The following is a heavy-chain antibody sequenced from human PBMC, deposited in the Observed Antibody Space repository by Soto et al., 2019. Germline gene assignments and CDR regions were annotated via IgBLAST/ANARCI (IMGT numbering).Heavy chain of an antibody. V-gene: IGHV2-5*02. CDR2: IYWDYDK. J-gene: IGHJ6*03. CDR3: VHSHFYYFMDV. CDR1: GFSLSTSGVG. Sequence: QITLKESGPTLVKPTQTLTLTCTFSGFSLSTSGVGVGWNRQSPGKALEWLALIYWDYDKHYSPSLKSRLTLTKDTSTNLVVLTMTNMDPVDTATYYCVHSHFYYFMDVWGKGTTVTVSS.